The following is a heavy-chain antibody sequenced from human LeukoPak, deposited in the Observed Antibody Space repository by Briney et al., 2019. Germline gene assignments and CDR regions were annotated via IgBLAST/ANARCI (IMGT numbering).Heavy chain of an antibody. CDR2: IIPILGIA. D-gene: IGHD1-1*01. J-gene: IGHJ4*02. Sequence: ASVKVSCKASGGTFSSYAISWVRQAPGQGLEWMGRIIPILGIANYAQEFQGRVTITADKSTSTAYMELSSLRSEDTAVYYCARVGSGVDYWGQGTLVTVSS. CDR3: ARVGSGVDY. CDR1: GGTFSSYA. V-gene: IGHV1-69*04.